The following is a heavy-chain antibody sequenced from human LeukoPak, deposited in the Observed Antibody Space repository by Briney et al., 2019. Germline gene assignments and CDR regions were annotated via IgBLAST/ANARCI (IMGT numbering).Heavy chain of an antibody. Sequence: GGSLRLSCAASGFTVSSNYMSWVRQAPGKGLEWVSVIYSGGSTYYADSVKGRFTISRDNSKNTLYLQMNSLRAEDTAVYYCAKAAPNYDFWSGYYTDYWGQGTLVTVSS. J-gene: IGHJ4*02. CDR2: IYSGGST. CDR3: AKAAPNYDFWSGYYTDY. D-gene: IGHD3-3*01. V-gene: IGHV3-53*01. CDR1: GFTVSSNY.